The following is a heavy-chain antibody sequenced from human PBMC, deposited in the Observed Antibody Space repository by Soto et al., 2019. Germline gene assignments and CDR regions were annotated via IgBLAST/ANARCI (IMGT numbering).Heavy chain of an antibody. CDR3: ARGLLTFWGVIGVAFDF. CDR1: GFTFSDYY. D-gene: IGHD3-16*02. CDR2: IKKAGSDI. V-gene: IGHV3-7*03. Sequence: GGSLRLSCAPSGFTFSDYYMSWIRQAPGKGLEWVAYIKKAGSDIFSVDSVMGRFAISRDNAKNSLYLQMDSLRADDTAVYYCARGLLTFWGVIGVAFDFWGRGTRGTVSS. J-gene: IGHJ4*02.